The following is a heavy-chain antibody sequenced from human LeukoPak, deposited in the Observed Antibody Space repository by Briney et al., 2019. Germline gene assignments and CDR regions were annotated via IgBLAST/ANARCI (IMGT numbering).Heavy chain of an antibody. V-gene: IGHV4-59*12. J-gene: IGHJ4*02. CDR2: IYYSGST. CDR1: DDSISSYY. Sequence: SETLSLTCTVSDDSISSYYWSWIRQAAGKGLEWIGNIYYSGSTYYNPSLRSRVTISIDTSKNQFSLKLNSVTAADTAVYYCATPGDQWLVYVYWGQGTLLTVSS. CDR3: ATPGDQWLVYVY. D-gene: IGHD6-19*01.